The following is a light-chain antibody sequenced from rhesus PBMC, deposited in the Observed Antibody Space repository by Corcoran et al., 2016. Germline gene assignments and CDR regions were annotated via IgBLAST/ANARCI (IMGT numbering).Light chain of an antibody. Sequence: DIQMTQSPSSLSASVGDRVTITCRASQAFSSYLNWYQQKPEKAPTLLIYYTNRLQSGVPSRFSGNGSVADFTLPISSLQPDDFATYYCQQYNTLPPTFGGGTKVELK. CDR3: QQYNTLPPT. CDR2: YTN. J-gene: IGKJ4*01. V-gene: IGKV1-32*01. CDR1: QAFSSY.